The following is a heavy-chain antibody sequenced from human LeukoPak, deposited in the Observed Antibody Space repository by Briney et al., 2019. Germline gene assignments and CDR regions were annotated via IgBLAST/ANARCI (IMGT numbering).Heavy chain of an antibody. CDR3: ARGEYSGYDYIPFDY. J-gene: IGHJ4*02. Sequence: SETLSLTCTVSGGSISSSSYYWGWIRQPPGKGLEWIGSIYYSGSTYYNPSLKSRVTISVDTSKNQFSLKLGSVTAADTAVYYCARGEYSGYDYIPFDYWGQGTLVTVSS. CDR2: IYYSGST. D-gene: IGHD5-12*01. CDR1: GGSISSSSYY. V-gene: IGHV4-39*01.